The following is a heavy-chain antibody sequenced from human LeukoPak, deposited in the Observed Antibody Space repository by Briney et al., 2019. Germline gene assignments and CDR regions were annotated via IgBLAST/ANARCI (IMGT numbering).Heavy chain of an antibody. CDR2: IYYSGST. CDR1: GGSISSSSYY. Sequence: SETLSLTCTVSGGSISSSSYYWGWIRQPPGQGLEWIGSIYYSGSTYYNPSLKSRVTISVDTSKNQFSLKLSSVTAADTAVYYCASPGTYYYDSSSPFDYWGQGTLVTVSS. V-gene: IGHV4-39*01. J-gene: IGHJ4*02. CDR3: ASPGTYYYDSSSPFDY. D-gene: IGHD3-22*01.